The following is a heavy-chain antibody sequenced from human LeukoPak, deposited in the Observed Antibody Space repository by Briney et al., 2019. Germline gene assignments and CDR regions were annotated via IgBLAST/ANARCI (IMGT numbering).Heavy chain of an antibody. V-gene: IGHV3-7*01. Sequence: GGSLRLSCVASGFTFTDFFMSWVRQAPGKGLEWVASIKHNGGEKYYVDSVKGRFTISRDNAKNSLYLEMSSLRVEDTAVYYCAVRVTGYSSGYVYWGQGTLVTVSS. D-gene: IGHD5-18*01. J-gene: IGHJ4*02. CDR1: GFTFTDFF. CDR3: AVRVTGYSSGYVY. CDR2: IKHNGGEK.